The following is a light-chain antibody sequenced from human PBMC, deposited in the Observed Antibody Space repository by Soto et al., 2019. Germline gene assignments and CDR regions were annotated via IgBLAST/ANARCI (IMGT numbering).Light chain of an antibody. J-gene: IGLJ3*02. V-gene: IGLV3-1*01. CDR3: QAWDSSLW. Sequence: SYELTQPPSVSVSPGQTASITCSGDKLGDKYACWYQQKPGQSPVLVIYQDSKRPSGIPERFSGSNSGNTATLTISGTQAMDEADYYCQAWDSSLWFGGGTQLTVL. CDR1: KLGDKY. CDR2: QDS.